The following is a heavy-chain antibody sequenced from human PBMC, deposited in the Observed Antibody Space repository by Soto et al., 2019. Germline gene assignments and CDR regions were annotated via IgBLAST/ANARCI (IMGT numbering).Heavy chain of an antibody. CDR1: GFIFSTYS. J-gene: IGHJ6*02. V-gene: IGHV3-48*02. Sequence: TGGSLRLSCAASGFIFSTYSMNWVRQAPGKGLEWVSYISTSTSTIYYADSVKGRFTISRDNAKNSLYLQMNSLRDEDTAVYFCARERRNTAMVSDGMDVWGQGTTVTVS. CDR3: ARERRNTAMVSDGMDV. CDR2: ISTSTSTI. D-gene: IGHD5-18*01.